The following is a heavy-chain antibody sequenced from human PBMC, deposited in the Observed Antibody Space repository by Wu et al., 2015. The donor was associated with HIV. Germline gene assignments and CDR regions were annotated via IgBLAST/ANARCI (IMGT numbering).Heavy chain of an antibody. D-gene: IGHD3-16*01. CDR1: GYPFVDYY. V-gene: IGHV1-2*02. CDR2: FNVASGDA. J-gene: IGHJ4*03. Sequence: QVRLVQSGAEVKKPGASVKVSCKASGYPFVDYYLTWIRQAPGQGFEWMGRFNVASGDADLAQKFQGRVTMTRSLSITTAYLELKRLTSDDTATYYCVRSGWGSDFHHDNWGRGDDWSSSP. CDR3: VRSGWGSDFHHDN.